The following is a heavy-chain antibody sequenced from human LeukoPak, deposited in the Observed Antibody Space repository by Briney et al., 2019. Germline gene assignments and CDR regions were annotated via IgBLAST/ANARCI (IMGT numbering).Heavy chain of an antibody. Sequence: GGSLRLSCAASGFTFSTYAMSWVCQTPEKGLQWVSTVSGNGGVTYHADSVKGRFTITRDNAKNTLYLQMNSLRAEDTAVYYCAKGQGVYSSSWPNFDYWGQGTLVAVSS. CDR2: VSGNGGVT. D-gene: IGHD6-13*01. CDR3: AKGQGVYSSSWPNFDY. CDR1: GFTFSTYA. V-gene: IGHV3-23*01. J-gene: IGHJ4*02.